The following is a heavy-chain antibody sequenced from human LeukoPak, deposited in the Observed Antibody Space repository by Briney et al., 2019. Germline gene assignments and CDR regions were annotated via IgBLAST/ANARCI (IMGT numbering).Heavy chain of an antibody. CDR2: IDWDDDK. D-gene: IGHD1-26*01. Sequence: SGPALVKPTQTLTLTCTFSGFSLSTSGMCVSWIRQPPGKALEWLARIDWDDDKYYSTSLKTRLTISKDTSKNQVVLTMTNMDPVDTATYYCARIPGGSYPGPDAFDIWGQGTMVTVSS. CDR1: GFSLSTSGMC. V-gene: IGHV2-70*11. CDR3: ARIPGGSYPGPDAFDI. J-gene: IGHJ3*02.